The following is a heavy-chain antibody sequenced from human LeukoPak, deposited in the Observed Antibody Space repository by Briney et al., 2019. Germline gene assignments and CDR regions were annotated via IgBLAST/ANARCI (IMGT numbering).Heavy chain of an antibody. CDR1: GFTFSTYW. J-gene: IGHJ4*02. CDR3: AKHSLKTEYGSGRIWDY. D-gene: IGHD6-19*01. Sequence: GGSLRLSCAASGFTFSTYWMHWVRQAPGRGLVLVSRIYGDGSSPSYADSVKGRFTISRDNSKNTLYLQMNSLRAEDTAVYYCAKHSLKTEYGSGRIWDYWGQGTLVTVSS. V-gene: IGHV3-74*01. CDR2: IYGDGSSP.